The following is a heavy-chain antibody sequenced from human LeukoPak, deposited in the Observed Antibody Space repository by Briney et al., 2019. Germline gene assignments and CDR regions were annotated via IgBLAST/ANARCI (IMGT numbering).Heavy chain of an antibody. D-gene: IGHD6-19*01. CDR3: ASGPYSSGWYGYYYYGMDV. J-gene: IGHJ6*02. CDR1: GGTFSSYA. CDR2: IIPIFGTA. Sequence: ASVKVSCKASGGTFSSYAISWVRQASGQGLEWMGGIIPIFGTANYAQKFQGRVTITADESTSTAYMELSSLRSEDTAVYYCASGPYSSGWYGYYYYGMDVWGQGTTVTVSS. V-gene: IGHV1-69*13.